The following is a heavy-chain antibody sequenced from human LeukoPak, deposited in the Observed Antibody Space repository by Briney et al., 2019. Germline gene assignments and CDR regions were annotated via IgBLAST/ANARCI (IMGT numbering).Heavy chain of an antibody. CDR1: GFTFSSYA. CDR3: AKSPLRAAAGEWIDP. J-gene: IGHJ5*02. D-gene: IGHD6-13*01. V-gene: IGHV3-23*01. Sequence: GGSLRLSCAASGFTFSSYAMSWVRQAPGKGLQWVSAISGSSDNTYYADSVKGRFTISRDNSKNMPYLQMNSLRVEDTAVYYCAKSPLRAAAGEWIDPWGQGILVTVSS. CDR2: ISGSSDNT.